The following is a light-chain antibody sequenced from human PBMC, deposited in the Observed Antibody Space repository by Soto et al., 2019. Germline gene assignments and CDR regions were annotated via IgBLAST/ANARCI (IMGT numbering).Light chain of an antibody. Sequence: QSALTQLRSVSGSPGQSVTISCTGTSSDVGGYNYVSWYQHHPGKAPKFIIFDVSSRPSGVPDRFSGSKSGNTAYLTISGLQAEDEADYYCCSLAGGNIFRVFGGGTKLTVL. J-gene: IGLJ3*02. V-gene: IGLV2-11*01. CDR1: SSDVGGYNY. CDR2: DVS. CDR3: CSLAGGNIFRV.